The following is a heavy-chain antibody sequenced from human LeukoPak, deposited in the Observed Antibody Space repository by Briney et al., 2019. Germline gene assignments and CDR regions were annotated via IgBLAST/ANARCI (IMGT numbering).Heavy chain of an antibody. J-gene: IGHJ4*02. D-gene: IGHD3-22*01. CDR2: ISSSSSYI. CDR1: GFTFSSYS. V-gene: IGHV3-21*01. Sequence: GGSLRLSCAASGFTFSSYSMNWVRQAPGKGLEWVSSISSSSSYIYYADSVKGRFTISRDNAKNSLYLQMNSLRAEDTAVYYCARGHDYYDGSPAGYWGQGTLVTVSS. CDR3: ARGHDYYDGSPAGY.